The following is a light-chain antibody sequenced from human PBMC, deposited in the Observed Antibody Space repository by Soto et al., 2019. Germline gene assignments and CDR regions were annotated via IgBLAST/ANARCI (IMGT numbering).Light chain of an antibody. CDR2: AAS. J-gene: IGKJ5*01. V-gene: IGKV3-20*01. Sequence: IVLTQSPGTLSLSPGETATLSCRASQSVSTTFLAWYQQKPGQAPRLLIHAASTRATGIPARFSGSGSGTDFTLTISRLHPEDSAVYYCQQYGSSFITFGQGTRLE. CDR3: QQYGSSFIT. CDR1: QSVSTTF.